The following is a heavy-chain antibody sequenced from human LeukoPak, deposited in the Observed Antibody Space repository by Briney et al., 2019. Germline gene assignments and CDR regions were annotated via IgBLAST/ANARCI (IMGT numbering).Heavy chain of an antibody. CDR3: AKDLNSHYSFDY. CDR1: GFTFNNYH. Sequence: GRSLRLSCAVSGFTFNNYHMYWVRQAPGKGLEWVAVVPYDGSDKYYADSVKGRFTISRDNSKNTLYLQMNSLRAEDTAVYYCAKDLNSHYSFDYWGQGALVTVSS. D-gene: IGHD2-15*01. CDR2: VPYDGSDK. V-gene: IGHV3-30*18. J-gene: IGHJ4*02.